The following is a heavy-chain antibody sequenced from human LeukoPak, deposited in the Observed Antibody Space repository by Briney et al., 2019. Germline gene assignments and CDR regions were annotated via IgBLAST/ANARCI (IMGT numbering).Heavy chain of an antibody. J-gene: IGHJ4*02. CDR1: GGSISSGGYY. Sequence: SETLSHTCTVSGGSISSGGYYWSWIRQHPGKGLEWIGYIYYSASTYYNPSLKSRVTISVDTSKNQFSLKLSSVTAADTAVYYCARWGLRGKNHFDYWGQGTLVTVSS. D-gene: IGHD3-16*01. CDR2: IYYSAST. V-gene: IGHV4-31*03. CDR3: ARWGLRGKNHFDY.